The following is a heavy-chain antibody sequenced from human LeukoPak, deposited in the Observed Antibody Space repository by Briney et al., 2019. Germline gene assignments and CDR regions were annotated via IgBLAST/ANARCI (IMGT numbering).Heavy chain of an antibody. CDR2: IRQDGGQT. D-gene: IGHD3-10*01. J-gene: IGHJ4*02. CDR3: ARDGHSSGSFDY. CDR1: ELTFSGYW. Sequence: GGSLRLSCAASELTFSGYWMSWVRQAPGKGLQWVGNIRQDGGQTHYSDSVKGRFTISRDNAKRSLYLQMNSLRPEDTAVYYCARDGHSSGSFDYWGQGTLVTVSS. V-gene: IGHV3-7*01.